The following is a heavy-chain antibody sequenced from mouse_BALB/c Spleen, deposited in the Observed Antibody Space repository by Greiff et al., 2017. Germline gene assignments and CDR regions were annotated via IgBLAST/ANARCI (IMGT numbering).Heavy chain of an antibody. CDR3: GNYDYGAWYDY. J-gene: IGHJ2*01. V-gene: IGHV1S56*01. CDR1: GYTFTSYA. CDR2: ISPGGGST. Sequence: VQLQQSGADLVKPGASVKLSCKASGYTFTSYAMNWVRQRPEQGLEWIGWISPGGGSTKYNEKFKGMTTLTADNSYSTAYMQLSILTAEASVVYCCGNYDYGAWYDYWGQGTPLTVSS. D-gene: IGHD2-4*01.